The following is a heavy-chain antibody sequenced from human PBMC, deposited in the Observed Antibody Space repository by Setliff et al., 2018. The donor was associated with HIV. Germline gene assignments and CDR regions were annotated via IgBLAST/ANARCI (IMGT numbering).Heavy chain of an antibody. V-gene: IGHV3-30*02. CDR3: AKDIYSYGHFDY. J-gene: IGHJ4*02. CDR1: GFTFNTYG. Sequence: LRLSCVVSGFTFNTYGMHWVRQAPGKGLEWVAYIRHDGTNEDYADSVQGRFTISRDNAQNTLYLQMNSLRAEDTALYYCAKDIYSYGHFDYWGQGTLVTVSS. CDR2: IRHDGTNE. D-gene: IGHD5-18*01.